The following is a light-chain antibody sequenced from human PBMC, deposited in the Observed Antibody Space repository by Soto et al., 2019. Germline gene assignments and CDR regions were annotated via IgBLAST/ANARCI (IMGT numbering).Light chain of an antibody. CDR2: GAS. Sequence: EIVMTQSPATLSVSPGERATLSCRASQSVSSNLAWYQQKPGQAPRLLIYGASTRATGVPARFNGRRSGTEFTLTINSLQAEDFAVYYCQRYNNWPLTFGGGTKVDIK. V-gene: IGKV3-15*01. CDR3: QRYNNWPLT. J-gene: IGKJ4*01. CDR1: QSVSSN.